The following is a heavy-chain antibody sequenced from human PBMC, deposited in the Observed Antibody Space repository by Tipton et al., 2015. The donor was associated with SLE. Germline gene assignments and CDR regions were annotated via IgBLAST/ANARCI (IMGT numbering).Heavy chain of an antibody. CDR2: IYYSGST. D-gene: IGHD3-10*01. Sequence: TLSLTCTVSGGSISSYYWSWIRQPPGEGLEWIGYIYYSGSTNYNPSLKSRVTISVDTSKNQFSLKLSSVTAADTAVYYCARAFGAHDAFDIWGQGTMVTVSS. V-gene: IGHV4-59*01. CDR3: ARAFGAHDAFDI. J-gene: IGHJ3*02. CDR1: GGSISSYY.